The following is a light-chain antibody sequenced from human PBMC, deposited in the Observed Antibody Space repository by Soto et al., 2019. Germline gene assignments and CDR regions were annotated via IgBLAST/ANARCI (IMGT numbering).Light chain of an antibody. CDR3: QQYGSSPVT. CDR1: QSVKNNY. J-gene: IGKJ2*01. CDR2: GAS. Sequence: EIVLTQSPGTLSLSPGQRATLSCRASQSVKNNYLAWYQQKPGQAPRLLIYGASSSATGIPDRFGGTGSGADFTLIINRLVPEDSAVYYCQQYGSSPVTFGRGTKLEIK. V-gene: IGKV3-20*01.